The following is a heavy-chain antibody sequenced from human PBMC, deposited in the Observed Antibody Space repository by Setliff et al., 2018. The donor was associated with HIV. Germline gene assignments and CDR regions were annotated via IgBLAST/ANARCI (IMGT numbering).Heavy chain of an antibody. CDR1: RFTFNDYW. Sequence: GGSLRLSCVASRFTFNDYWMSWVRQAPGKGLEWVANIDRDGSETNYVDSVKGRFTILRDNAKSSMYLQMNSLRVEDTAIYYCARKFRPGHGVDVWGQGTTVTVSS. CDR3: ARKFRPGHGVDV. V-gene: IGHV3-7*01. CDR2: IDRDGSET. J-gene: IGHJ6*02. D-gene: IGHD3-10*01.